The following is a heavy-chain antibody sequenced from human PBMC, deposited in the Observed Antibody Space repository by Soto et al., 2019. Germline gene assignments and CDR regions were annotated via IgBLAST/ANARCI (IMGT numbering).Heavy chain of an antibody. CDR3: ARQRTTVVFHAYSDY. Sequence: PSEALSLTCIVSGESISSISYYWGWIRQPPGKGLEWIGSIYHSGRTYYNPSLKSRVSISIDTSKNQFSLKLSSVTAADTALYYCARQRTTVVFHAYSDYWGNEALSTVAA. CDR1: GESISSISYY. V-gene: IGHV4-39*01. CDR2: IYHSGRT. J-gene: IGHJ4*01. D-gene: IGHD2-8*02.